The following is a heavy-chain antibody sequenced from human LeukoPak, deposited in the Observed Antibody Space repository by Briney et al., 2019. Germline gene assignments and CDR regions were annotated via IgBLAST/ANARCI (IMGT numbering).Heavy chain of an antibody. CDR2: IKQDGSEK. V-gene: IGHV3-7*01. CDR1: GFTFSTYA. J-gene: IGHJ6*02. CDR3: ARDFLIAVAGYYYYYGMDV. D-gene: IGHD6-19*01. Sequence: GGSLRLSCAASGFTFSTYAMSWVRQAPGKGLEWVANIKQDGSEKYYVDSVKGRFTISRDNAKSSLYLQMNSLRAEDTAVYYCARDFLIAVAGYYYYYGMDVWGQGTTVTVSS.